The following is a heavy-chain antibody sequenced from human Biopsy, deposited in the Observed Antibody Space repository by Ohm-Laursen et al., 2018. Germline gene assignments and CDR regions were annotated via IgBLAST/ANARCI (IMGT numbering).Heavy chain of an antibody. CDR2: IAIGSIYV. CDR3: AAGSSRNSYYFDY. D-gene: IGHD6-13*01. V-gene: IGHV3-21*06. Sequence: GSLRLSCAASGLTFSDFSMTWVRQAPGKGLEWVSSIAIGSIYVYYADSVKGRFTISRDNTKNSLSLQMNSLRGEDTAVYYCAAGSSRNSYYFDYWGQGTLVTVSS. J-gene: IGHJ4*02. CDR1: GLTFSDFS.